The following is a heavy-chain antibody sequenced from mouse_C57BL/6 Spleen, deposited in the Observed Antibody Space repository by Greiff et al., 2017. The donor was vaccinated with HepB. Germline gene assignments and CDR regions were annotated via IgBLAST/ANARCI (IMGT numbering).Heavy chain of an antibody. CDR3: AGGNYYGVQDY. CDR2: INYDGSST. V-gene: IGHV5-16*01. CDR1: GFTFTDYY. D-gene: IGHD1-1*01. Sequence: EVKVVESEGGLVQPGGSMKLSCTASGFTFTDYYMAWVRQVPEKGLEWVANINYDGSSTYYLDSLKSRFIFSRDNAKNILYLQMSSLKSEDTATYYCAGGNYYGVQDYWGQGTTLTVSS. J-gene: IGHJ2*01.